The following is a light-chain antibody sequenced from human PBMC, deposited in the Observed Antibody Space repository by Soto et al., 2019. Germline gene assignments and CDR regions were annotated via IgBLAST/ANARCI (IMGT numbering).Light chain of an antibody. J-gene: IGKJ3*01. CDR3: QQLNIFPPLFP. V-gene: IGKV1-9*01. CDR2: GAS. CDR1: QGIRSY. Sequence: DIQLTQSPFFLSASVGDRVTITCRASQGIRSYLAWYQQRPGKAPELLIYGASTLRTGVASRFSGSGSGTEFTLTISSLQPEDFATYFCQQLNIFPPLFPFAPGTKVDIK.